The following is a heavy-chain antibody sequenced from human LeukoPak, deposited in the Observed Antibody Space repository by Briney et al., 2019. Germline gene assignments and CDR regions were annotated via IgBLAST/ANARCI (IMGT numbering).Heavy chain of an antibody. Sequence: ASVKVSCKASGGTFSSYAISWVRQAPGQGLEWMGIINPSGGSTSYAQKFQGRVTMTRDTSTSTVYMELSSLRSEDTAVYYCARGSYLDGYNPDYWGQGTLVTVSS. CDR2: INPSGGST. V-gene: IGHV1-46*01. CDR1: GGTFSSYA. D-gene: IGHD5-24*01. CDR3: ARGSYLDGYNPDY. J-gene: IGHJ4*02.